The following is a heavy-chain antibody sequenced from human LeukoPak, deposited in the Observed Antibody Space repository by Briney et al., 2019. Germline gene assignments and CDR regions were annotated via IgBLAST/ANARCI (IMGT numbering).Heavy chain of an antibody. V-gene: IGHV1-18*01. D-gene: IGHD6-19*01. J-gene: IGHJ3*02. CDR2: ISGYNDNT. Sequence: ASVKVSCKASDYTFTSYGISWVRQAPGQGLEWMGWISGYNDNTKYAQKVQGRVTMTTDTSTSTAYMELRSLRSDDTAVYYCARSGWGNRQAFDIWGQGTMVTVSS. CDR3: ARSGWGNRQAFDI. CDR1: DYTFTSYG.